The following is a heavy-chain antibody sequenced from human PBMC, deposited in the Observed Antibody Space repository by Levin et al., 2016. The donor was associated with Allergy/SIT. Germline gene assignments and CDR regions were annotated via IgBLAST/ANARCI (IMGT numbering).Heavy chain of an antibody. CDR2: IYSGGST. D-gene: IGHD2-15*01. CDR1: GFTVSGNY. J-gene: IGHJ4*02. CDR3: ARGGRYCSGGSCYYFDY. Sequence: GESLKISCAASGFTVSGNYMSWVRQAPGKGLEWVSVIYSGGSTYYADSVKGRFTISRDNSKNTLYLQMNSLRAEDTAVYYCARGGRYCSGGSCYYFDYWGQGTLVTVSS. V-gene: IGHV3-53*01.